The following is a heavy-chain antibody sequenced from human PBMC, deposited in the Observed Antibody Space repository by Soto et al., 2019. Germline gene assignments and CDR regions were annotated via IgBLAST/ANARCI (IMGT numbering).Heavy chain of an antibody. CDR2: IIPIFGTA. CDR3: ERSYYYYSSGYYPYFDY. CDR1: GGTFSSYA. V-gene: IGHV1-69*12. J-gene: IGHJ4*02. D-gene: IGHD3-22*01. Sequence: QVQLVQSGAEVKKPGSSVKVSCKASGGTFSSYAISWVRQATGQGLEWMGGIIPIFGTANYAQKFQGRVTITADESTSTAYMELSSLRSEDTAVYYCERSYYYYSSGYYPYFDYWGQGTLVTVSS.